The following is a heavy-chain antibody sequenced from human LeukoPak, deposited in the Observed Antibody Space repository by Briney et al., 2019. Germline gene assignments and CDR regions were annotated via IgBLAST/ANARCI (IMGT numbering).Heavy chain of an antibody. D-gene: IGHD6-13*01. CDR3: AREGLAAAGKDY. CDR1: GYTFTSYD. V-gene: IGHV1-8*01. CDR2: MNPNSGNT. J-gene: IGHJ4*02. Sequence: ASVKVSCKASGYTFTSYDINWVRQATGQGLEWMGWMNPNSGNTGYAQKFQGRVTMTRNTSISTAYMELSSLRSEDTAVYYCAREGLAAAGKDYWGQGTLVTVSS.